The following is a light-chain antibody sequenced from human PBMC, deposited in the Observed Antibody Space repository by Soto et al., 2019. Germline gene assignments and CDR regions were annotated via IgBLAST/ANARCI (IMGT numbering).Light chain of an antibody. CDR3: CSYAGSSTYV. CDR1: SSDVGSYNL. CDR2: EGS. V-gene: IGLV2-23*01. Sequence: QSALTQPASVSGSPGQSITISCTGTSSDVGSYNLVSWYQQHPGKAPKLMIYEGSKRRSGVSNRFSGSKSGNTASLTISGLQAEDDADYYCCSYAGSSTYVFGTGTKLTVL. J-gene: IGLJ1*01.